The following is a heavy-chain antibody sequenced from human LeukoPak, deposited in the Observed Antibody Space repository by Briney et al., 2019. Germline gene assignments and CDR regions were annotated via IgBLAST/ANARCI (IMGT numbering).Heavy chain of an antibody. V-gene: IGHV4-34*01. Sequence: SETLSLTCAVYGGSFSGYYWSWIRQPPGKGLEWIGEINHSGSTNYNPSLKSRVTISVDTSKNQFSLKLSSVTAADTAVYYCARVNGRDIVVVPAAINQRRYYYYGMDVWGQGTTVTVSS. CDR3: ARVNGRDIVVVPAAINQRRYYYYGMDV. CDR1: GGSFSGYY. J-gene: IGHJ6*02. D-gene: IGHD2-2*02. CDR2: INHSGST.